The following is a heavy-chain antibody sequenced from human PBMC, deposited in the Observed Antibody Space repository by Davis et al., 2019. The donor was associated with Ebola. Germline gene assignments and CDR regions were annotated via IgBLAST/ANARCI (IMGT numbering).Heavy chain of an antibody. CDR2: IYYSGST. V-gene: IGHV4-39*07. CDR3: ARGLRFLEWFYSNWFDP. J-gene: IGHJ5*02. Sequence: SETLSLTCTVSGGSISSSSYYWGWIRQPPGKGLEWIGSIYYSGSTNYNPSLKSRVTISVDTSKNQFSLKLSSVTAADTAVYYCARGLRFLEWFYSNWFDPWGQGTLVTVSS. D-gene: IGHD3-3*01. CDR1: GGSISSSSYY.